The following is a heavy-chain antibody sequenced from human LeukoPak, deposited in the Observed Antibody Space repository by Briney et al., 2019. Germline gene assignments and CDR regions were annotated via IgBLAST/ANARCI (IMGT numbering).Heavy chain of an antibody. CDR2: ISGSGTRT. J-gene: IGHJ4*02. Sequence: EGSLRLSCVGSGFTFSTYAMSWVRQAPGKGLEWVSAISGSGTRTSVKGRFTVSRDNSKNTLYLQMNSLRAEDTAVYYCAKDESVSGWWGGYFDYWGQGTLVTVS. D-gene: IGHD6-19*01. CDR1: GFTFSTYA. V-gene: IGHV3-23*01. CDR3: AKDESVSGWWGGYFDY.